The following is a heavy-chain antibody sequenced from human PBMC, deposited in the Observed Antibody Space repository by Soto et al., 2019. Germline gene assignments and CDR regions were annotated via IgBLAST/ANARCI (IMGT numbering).Heavy chain of an antibody. Sequence: SETLSLTCTVSGGSISRGGYYWSWIRQHPGKGLEWIGYIYYSGSTYYNPSLKSRVTISVDTSKNQFSLKLSSVTAADTAVYYCARDRMITFGGVIAYYYGMDVWGQGTTVTVSS. D-gene: IGHD3-16*02. J-gene: IGHJ6*02. CDR3: ARDRMITFGGVIAYYYGMDV. CDR1: GGSISRGGYY. CDR2: IYYSGST. V-gene: IGHV4-31*03.